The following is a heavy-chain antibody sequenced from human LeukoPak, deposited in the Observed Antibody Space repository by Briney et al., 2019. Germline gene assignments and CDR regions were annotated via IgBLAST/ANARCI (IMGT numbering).Heavy chain of an antibody. V-gene: IGHV1-2*02. J-gene: IGHJ5*02. CDR2: INPSSGGT. CDR1: GYTFTGYY. D-gene: IGHD6-13*01. CDR3: ARGHIAAAGTVWFDP. Sequence: RASVKVSCKASGYTFTGYYIHWVRQAPGQGLEWMGWINPSSGGTNYAQKFQGRVTMTRDTSISTAYMELSRLRSDDTAVYYCARGHIAAAGTVWFDPWGQGTLVTVSS.